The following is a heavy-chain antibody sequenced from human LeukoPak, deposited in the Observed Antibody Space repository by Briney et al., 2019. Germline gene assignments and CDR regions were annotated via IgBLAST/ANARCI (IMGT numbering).Heavy chain of an antibody. CDR1: GGSISSGGYS. D-gene: IGHD3-22*01. CDR3: ARGEREVTMIVATHGAFDI. V-gene: IGHV4-30-2*01. J-gene: IGHJ3*02. Sequence: PSETLSLTCTVSGGSISSGGYSWSWIRQPPGKGLEWIGYIYHSGSTYYNPSLKSRVTISVDRSKNQFSLKLSSVTAADTAVYYCARGEREVTMIVATHGAFDIWGQGTMVTVSS. CDR2: IYHSGST.